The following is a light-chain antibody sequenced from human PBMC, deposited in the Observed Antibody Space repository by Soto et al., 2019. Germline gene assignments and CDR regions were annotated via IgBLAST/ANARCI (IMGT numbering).Light chain of an antibody. CDR3: HHYNILPPLT. V-gene: IGKV3-15*01. Sequence: EIVMTQSPATLSVSPGEIATLSCRASQTVTSKFAWYQQKPGQAPRLLIYDASTRATGITVRFSGSGSGTEFTLTIISLQSEDFAVYYCHHYNILPPLTFGQGTKVDIK. J-gene: IGKJ1*01. CDR2: DAS. CDR1: QTVTSK.